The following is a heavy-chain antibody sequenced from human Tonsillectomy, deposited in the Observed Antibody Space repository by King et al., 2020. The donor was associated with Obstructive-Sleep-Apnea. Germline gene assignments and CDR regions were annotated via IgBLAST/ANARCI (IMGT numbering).Heavy chain of an antibody. J-gene: IGHJ4*02. V-gene: IGHV4-59*01. D-gene: IGHD3-9*01. Sequence: VQLQESGPGLVKPSETLSLTCTVSGGSISSYYWSWIRQPPGKGLEWIGYIYYSGSTNYNPSLKSRVTISVDTSKNQVSLKLSSVTAADTAVYYCARGHPIYDILTGYPEGFDYWGQGTLVTVSS. CDR2: IYYSGST. CDR3: ARGHPIYDILTGYPEGFDY. CDR1: GGSISSYY.